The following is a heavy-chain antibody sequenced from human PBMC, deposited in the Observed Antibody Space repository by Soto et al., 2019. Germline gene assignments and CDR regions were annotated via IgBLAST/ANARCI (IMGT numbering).Heavy chain of an antibody. V-gene: IGHV4-31*03. CDR3: ARTSLSGTLDY. CDR1: GGSISSGGYY. CDR2: VYYSGNT. J-gene: IGHJ4*02. D-gene: IGHD2-2*01. Sequence: SETLSLTCTVSGGSISSGGYYWSWIRQHPGKGLEWIAYVYYSGNTYYNPSLKSRASISVDTSKNQFSLKLSSVTAADTAVYYCARTSLSGTLDYWGQGTLVTVSS.